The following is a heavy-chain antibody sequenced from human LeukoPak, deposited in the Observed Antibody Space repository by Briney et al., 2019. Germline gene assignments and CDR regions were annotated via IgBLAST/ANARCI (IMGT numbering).Heavy chain of an antibody. CDR1: GFTVSNTY. J-gene: IGHJ4*02. Sequence: GGSLRLSCAASGFTVSNTYMSWVRQAPGKGLEWVSVIYSAGGTFYSDSVRGRFTISRDYSKNTLYLQKNSLRVDDTAVYYCARDSNGPAFWGQGTLVTVSS. V-gene: IGHV3-53*01. CDR3: ARDSNGPAF. D-gene: IGHD6-19*01. CDR2: IYSAGGT.